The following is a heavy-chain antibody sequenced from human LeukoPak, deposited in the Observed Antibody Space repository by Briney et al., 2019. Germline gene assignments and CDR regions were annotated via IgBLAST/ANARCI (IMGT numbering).Heavy chain of an antibody. CDR1: GGSVSSNSAA. CDR3: VRSRGGDFDH. D-gene: IGHD3-16*01. Sequence: SQTLSLTCAISGGSVSSNSAAWNWITQSPSRGLEGLGRTYYRSKWSNDYAVSVRSRITINPDTSKNQFSLQLNSVTPADAAVYYCVRSRGGDFDHWGQGTLVTVSS. V-gene: IGHV6-1*01. CDR2: TYYRSKWSN. J-gene: IGHJ4*02.